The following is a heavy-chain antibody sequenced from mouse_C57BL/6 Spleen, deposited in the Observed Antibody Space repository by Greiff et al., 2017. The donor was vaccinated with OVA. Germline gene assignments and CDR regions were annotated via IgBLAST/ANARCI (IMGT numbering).Heavy chain of an antibody. CDR2: INPSTGGT. V-gene: IGHV1-42*01. CDR3: ARSLLLRFDY. D-gene: IGHD1-1*01. J-gene: IGHJ2*01. Sequence: DVKLVESGPELVKPGASVKISCKASGYSFTGYYMNWVKQSPETSLEWIGEINPSTGGTTYNQKFKAKATLTVDKSSSTAYMQLKSLTSEDSAVYYCARSLLLRFDYWGQGTTLTVSS. CDR1: GYSFTGYY.